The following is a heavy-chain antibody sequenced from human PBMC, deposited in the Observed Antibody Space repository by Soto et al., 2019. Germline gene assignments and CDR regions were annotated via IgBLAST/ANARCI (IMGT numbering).Heavy chain of an antibody. J-gene: IGHJ3*02. CDR3: ARGGSSDWQVALDI. CDR2: IFYTGST. V-gene: IGHV4-39*01. D-gene: IGHD6-19*01. Sequence: SETLSLTCSVSGGSINYNSYYWGWIRQPPGKGLEWVGGIFYTGSTYYSPSLKDRVTISVDTSKNPFSLRLTSVTAADTAVYYCARGGSSDWQVALDIWGQGTMVTVSS. CDR1: GGSINYNSYY.